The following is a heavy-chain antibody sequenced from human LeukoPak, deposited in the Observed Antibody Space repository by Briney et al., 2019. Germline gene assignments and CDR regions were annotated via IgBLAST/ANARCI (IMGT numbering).Heavy chain of an antibody. CDR3: ARGVSGGDILTGSAFDY. D-gene: IGHD3-9*01. CDR2: INHSGST. CDR1: GGSFSGYY. J-gene: IGHJ4*02. V-gene: IGHV4-34*01. Sequence: PSETLSLTWAVYGGSFSGYYCSWIRQPPGKGLEWIGEINHSGSTNYNPSLKSRVTISVDTSKNQFSLKLSSVTAADTAVYYCARGVSGGDILTGSAFDYWGQVTLVTVSS.